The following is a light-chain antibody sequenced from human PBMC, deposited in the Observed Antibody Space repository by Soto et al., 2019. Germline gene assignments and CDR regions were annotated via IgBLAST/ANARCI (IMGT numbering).Light chain of an antibody. CDR2: AAS. CDR3: QQFDLSPLT. V-gene: IGKV3-20*01. Sequence: EIVLTQSPGTLSLSPGERATLSCRASQSVSSSYLAWYQQRPGQAPRLLIYAASTRATGIPDRFTGSGSGTDFNLSISRLEPEDFAVYFCQQFDLSPLTFGGGTKVEIK. J-gene: IGKJ4*01. CDR1: QSVSSSY.